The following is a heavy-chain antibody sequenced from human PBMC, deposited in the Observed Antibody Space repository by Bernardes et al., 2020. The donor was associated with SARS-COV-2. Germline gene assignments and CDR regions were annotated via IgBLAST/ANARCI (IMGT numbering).Heavy chain of an antibody. V-gene: IGHV3-9*01. J-gene: IGHJ4*02. CDR3: VKDLGVVTAAIGF. Sequence: GGSLRLACVASGFTFDDCAMHWVRQVPGKGPEWLAVIRRASGIIGYEDSVKGRFTISRDDAKNSLYLHMDRLRSEDTALYYCVKDLGVVTAAIGFWGQGTLVNVSS. D-gene: IGHD2-21*02. CDR1: GFTFDDCA. CDR2: IRRASGII.